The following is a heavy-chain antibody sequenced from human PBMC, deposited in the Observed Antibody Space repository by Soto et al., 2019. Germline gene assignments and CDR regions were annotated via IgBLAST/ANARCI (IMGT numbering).Heavy chain of an antibody. J-gene: IGHJ4*02. Sequence: VKVSCKTSGYTFTSYAIHWVRQAPGQRLEWMGWINCGNGNTKYSQKFQDRATITRDTSANTAYMELTSLRSEDTAVYYCARTLSGTYSLDYWGQGTLVTVSS. CDR2: INCGNGNT. D-gene: IGHD1-26*01. CDR3: ARTLSGTYSLDY. V-gene: IGHV1-3*01. CDR1: GYTFTSYA.